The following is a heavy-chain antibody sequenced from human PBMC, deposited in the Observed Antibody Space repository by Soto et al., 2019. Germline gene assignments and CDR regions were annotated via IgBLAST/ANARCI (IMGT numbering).Heavy chain of an antibody. CDR3: ARTGYDSSGYFVEYYFDY. Sequence: QVQLVESGGGVVQPERSLRLSCAASGFTFSNYAMHWVRQARGPGLEWVAVISNDGSNPYYADSVKGRFTISRDNSKNTLYLQMNSLRPEDTAVYYCARTGYDSSGYFVEYYFDYWGQGTLVTVSS. V-gene: IGHV3-30-3*01. D-gene: IGHD3-22*01. CDR2: ISNDGSNP. J-gene: IGHJ4*02. CDR1: GFTFSNYA.